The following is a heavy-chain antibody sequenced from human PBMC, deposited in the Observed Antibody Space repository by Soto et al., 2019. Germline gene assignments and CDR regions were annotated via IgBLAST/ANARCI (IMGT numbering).Heavy chain of an antibody. CDR2: ISSSGSTI. CDR3: ARVTSVTTFDY. V-gene: IGHV3-11*01. D-gene: IGHD4-17*01. CDR1: GFTFSDYY. J-gene: IGHJ4*02. Sequence: GGSLSLSCAASGFTFSDYYMSWIRQAPGKGLEWVSYISSSGSTIYYADSVKGRFTISRDNAKNSLYLQMNSLRAEDTAVYYCARVTSVTTFDYWGKGTLVTVSS.